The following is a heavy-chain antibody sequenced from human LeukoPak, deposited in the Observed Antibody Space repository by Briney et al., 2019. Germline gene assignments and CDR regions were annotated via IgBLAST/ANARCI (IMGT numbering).Heavy chain of an antibody. CDR2: IKQDGSEK. V-gene: IGHV3-7*01. D-gene: IGHD3-9*01. CDR1: GFTFSSYW. J-gene: IGHJ4*02. CDR3: AGSFRDLLTGYYNHFDY. Sequence: GGSLRLSCTVSGFTFSSYWMSWVRQAPGKGLEWVANIKQDGSEKYYVDSVKGRFTISRDNAKNSLYLQMNSLRAEDTSVYYCAGSFRDLLTGYYNHFDYWGQGTLVTVSS.